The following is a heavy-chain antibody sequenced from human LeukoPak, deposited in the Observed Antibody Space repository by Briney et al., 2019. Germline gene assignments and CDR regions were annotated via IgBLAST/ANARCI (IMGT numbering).Heavy chain of an antibody. D-gene: IGHD1-26*01. V-gene: IGHV4-4*09. Sequence: ASETLSLTCTVSGGSISSYYWSWIRQPPGKGLEWIGYIYTSGSTNYNPSLKSRVTISVDTSKNQFSLKLSSVTAADTAVYYCARDGHSGSYQHYYYYYMDVWGKGTTVTVSS. J-gene: IGHJ6*03. CDR2: IYTSGST. CDR3: ARDGHSGSYQHYYYYYMDV. CDR1: GGSISSYY.